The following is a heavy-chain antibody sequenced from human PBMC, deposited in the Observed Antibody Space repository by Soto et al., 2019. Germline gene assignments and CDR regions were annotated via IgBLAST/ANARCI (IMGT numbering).Heavy chain of an antibody. CDR1: GFIFSTYD. CDR3: VRHAKLTSVTANVGYYYGLDI. J-gene: IGHJ6*02. Sequence: EVQLLESGGGLVQPGGSLRLSCAASGFIFSTYDMSWVRQAPGKGLEWVSVIGGSGSGPYYADSVKGRFTISRDNSWSTLFLQMNSLRVEDTAVYFCVRHAKLTSVTANVGYYYGLDIWGQGTKVTVS. CDR2: IGGSGSGP. V-gene: IGHV3-23*01. D-gene: IGHD4-4*01.